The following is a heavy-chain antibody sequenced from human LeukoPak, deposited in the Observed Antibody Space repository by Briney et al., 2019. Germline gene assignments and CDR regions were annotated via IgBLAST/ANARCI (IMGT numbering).Heavy chain of an antibody. Sequence: SETLSLTCAVYGGSFSGYYWSWIRQPPGKGLEWIGEINHSGSTNYNPSLKSRVTISVDTSKSQFSLKLNSVTAADTAVYYCAGSNTGSYNDAFDIWGQGTKVTVSS. J-gene: IGHJ3*02. CDR3: AGSNTGSYNDAFDI. CDR2: INHSGST. V-gene: IGHV4-34*01. CDR1: GGSFSGYY. D-gene: IGHD1-26*01.